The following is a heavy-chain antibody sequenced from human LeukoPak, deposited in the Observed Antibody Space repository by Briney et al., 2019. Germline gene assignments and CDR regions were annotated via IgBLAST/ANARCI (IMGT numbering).Heavy chain of an antibody. CDR3: ARRPQAVAGAFDI. CDR2: IYYSGST. V-gene: IGHV4-39*01. CDR1: GGSNSSSSYY. J-gene: IGHJ3*02. D-gene: IGHD6-19*01. Sequence: PSETLSLTCTVSGGSNSSSSYYWGWIRQPPGKGLEWIGSIYYSGSTYYNPSLKSRVTISVDTSKNQFSLKLSSVTAADTAVYYCARRPQAVAGAFDIWGQGTMVTVSS.